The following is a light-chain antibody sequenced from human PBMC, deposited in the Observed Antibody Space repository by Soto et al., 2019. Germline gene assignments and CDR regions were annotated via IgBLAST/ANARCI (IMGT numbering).Light chain of an antibody. CDR2: EVS. J-gene: IGLJ1*01. CDR1: SSDVGGYSY. V-gene: IGLV2-14*01. CDR3: SSYTSSSTNYV. Sequence: QSALTQPASVSGSPGQSITISCTGTSSDVGGYSYVSWYQQHPGKTPKLMIYEVSNRPSGVSHRFSGSKSGNTASLTISGLQTEDEADYYCSSYTSSSTNYVFGTGTKLTVL.